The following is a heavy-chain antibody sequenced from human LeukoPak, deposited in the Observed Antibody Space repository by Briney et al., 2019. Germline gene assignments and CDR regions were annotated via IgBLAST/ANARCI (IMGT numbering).Heavy chain of an antibody. D-gene: IGHD7-27*01. V-gene: IGHV3-7*01. CDR3: ARETTGDPFDY. CDR1: GFTFSSYW. Sequence: GGSLRLSCAASGFTFSSYWMSWVRQAPGKGWKWVANIKQDGSEKYYVDSVKGRFTISRDNAKNSLYLQMNSLRAEDTALYYCARETTGDPFDYWGQGTLVTVSS. CDR2: IKQDGSEK. J-gene: IGHJ4*02.